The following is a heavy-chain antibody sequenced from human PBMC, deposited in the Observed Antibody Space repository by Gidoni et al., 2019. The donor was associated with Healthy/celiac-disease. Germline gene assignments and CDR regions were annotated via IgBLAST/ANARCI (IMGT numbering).Heavy chain of an antibody. CDR3: AKEVTIFGVVIPKLDWFDP. D-gene: IGHD3-3*01. V-gene: IGHV3-30*18. Sequence: QVQLVESGGGGVHPGRSLRLSCAASGITFSSYDMHWVRQAPGKGLEWVAVISYDGSNKYYADSVKGRFTISRDTSKNTLYLQMNSLRAEDTAVYYCAKEVTIFGVVIPKLDWFDPWGQGTLVTVSS. CDR1: GITFSSYD. J-gene: IGHJ5*02. CDR2: ISYDGSNK.